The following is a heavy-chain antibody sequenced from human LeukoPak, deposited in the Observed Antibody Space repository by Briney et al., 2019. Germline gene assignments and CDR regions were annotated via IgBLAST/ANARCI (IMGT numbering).Heavy chain of an antibody. J-gene: IGHJ3*02. CDR2: IYYSGST. V-gene: IGHV4-30-4*08. D-gene: IGHD4/OR15-4a*01. Sequence: SETLSLTCTVSGGSISSGGYYWSWIRQHPGKGLEWIGYIYYSGSTYYNPSLKSRVTISVDTSKNHFSLKLSSVTAADTAVYYCATQSRLYDAFDIWGQGTMVTVSS. CDR1: GGSISSGGYY. CDR3: ATQSRLYDAFDI.